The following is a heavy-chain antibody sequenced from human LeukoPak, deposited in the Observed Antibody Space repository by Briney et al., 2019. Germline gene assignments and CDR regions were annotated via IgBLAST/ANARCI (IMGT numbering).Heavy chain of an antibody. CDR1: GGSISSGDYY. J-gene: IGHJ4*02. CDR2: IYYSGST. D-gene: IGHD1-14*01. Sequence: PSETLSLTCTVSGGSISSGDYYWSWIRQPPGKGLEWIGYIYYSGSTYYNPSLKSRVTISVDTSKNQFSLKLSSVTAADTAVYYCVSSAMNLIRISHPFDHWGLGTLVTVSS. V-gene: IGHV4-30-4*08. CDR3: VSSAMNLIRISHPFDH.